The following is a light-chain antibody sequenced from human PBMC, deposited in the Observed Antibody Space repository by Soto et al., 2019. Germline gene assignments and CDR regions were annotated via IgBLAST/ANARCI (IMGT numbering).Light chain of an antibody. J-gene: IGKJ2*01. CDR3: QQYGRSPLLYT. Sequence: EIVLTQSPGTLSLSPGERATLSCRASQTINGNYLAWYQQKPGQAPRLLIYGASTRAAGVPDRFSGSGSGTDFTLTITRLEHEDFAVYYCQQYGRSPLLYTFGQGTKL. V-gene: IGKV3-20*01. CDR2: GAS. CDR1: QTINGNY.